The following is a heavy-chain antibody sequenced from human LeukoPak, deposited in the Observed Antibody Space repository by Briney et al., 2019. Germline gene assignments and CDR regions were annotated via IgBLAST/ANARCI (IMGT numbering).Heavy chain of an antibody. D-gene: IGHD2-21*02. CDR3: ARGGQPLLTEYYFDY. CDR1: GFTFSSYW. CDR2: IKQDGSEK. J-gene: IGHJ4*02. V-gene: IGHV3-7*01. Sequence: GGSLRLSCAASGFTFSSYWMSWDRQAPGKGLEWVANIKQDGSEKYYVDSVKGRFTISRDNAKNSLYLQMNSLRAEDTAVYYCARGGQPLLTEYYFDYWGQGTLVTVSS.